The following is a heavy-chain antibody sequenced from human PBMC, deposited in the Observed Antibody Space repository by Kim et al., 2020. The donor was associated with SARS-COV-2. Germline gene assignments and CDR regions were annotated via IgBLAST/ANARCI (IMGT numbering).Heavy chain of an antibody. CDR2: IGTAGDT. CDR1: GFTFSSYD. CDR3: ARGGCSGGSCQGYYYYGMDV. Sequence: GGSLRLSCAASGFTFSSYDMHWVRQATGKGLEWVSAIGTAGDTYYSGSVKGRFTISRENAKNSLYLQMNSLRAGDTAVYYCARGGCSGGSCQGYYYYGMDVWGQGTTVTVSS. V-gene: IGHV3-13*04. J-gene: IGHJ6*02. D-gene: IGHD2-15*01.